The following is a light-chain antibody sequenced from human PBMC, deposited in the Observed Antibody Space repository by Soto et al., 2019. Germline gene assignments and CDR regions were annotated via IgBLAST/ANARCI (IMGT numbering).Light chain of an antibody. J-gene: IGKJ4*01. CDR1: QGISGY. CDR3: QQANSFPS. CDR2: AAS. Sequence: DIQMTQSPPSVSASVGDRVTITCRASQGISGYLVWYQQKPGKAPKLLISAASSLQSGVPSRFSGSASGTDFTLTIISLQPEDSATYYCQQANSFPSFGGGTKVEIK. V-gene: IGKV1-12*02.